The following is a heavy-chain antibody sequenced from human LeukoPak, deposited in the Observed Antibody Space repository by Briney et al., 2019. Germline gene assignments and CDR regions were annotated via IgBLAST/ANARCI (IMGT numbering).Heavy chain of an antibody. CDR2: MTPNSDNT. Sequence: ASVKVSCKASGYTFTSYDINWVRQATGQGLERMGWMTPNSDNTGYAQKFQGRVTFTRNTSISTAYMELSSLRSEDTAVYYCARGIGENYYGSGSYVDPWGQGTLVTVSS. J-gene: IGHJ5*02. D-gene: IGHD3-10*01. CDR1: GYTFTSYD. V-gene: IGHV1-8*03. CDR3: ARGIGENYYGSGSYVDP.